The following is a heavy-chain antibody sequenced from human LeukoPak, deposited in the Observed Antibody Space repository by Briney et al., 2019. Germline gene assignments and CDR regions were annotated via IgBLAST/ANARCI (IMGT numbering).Heavy chain of an antibody. CDR3: ARGPDGDYDY. J-gene: IGHJ4*02. CDR2: ISSSSSYI. CDR1: GFTFSSYS. Sequence: GGSLRLSCAASGFTFSSYSMNWVRQAPGKGLEWVSSISSSSSYIYYADSVKGRFTISRDNSKNTLYLQMNSLRADDTAVYYCARGPDGDYDYWGQGTLVTVSS. D-gene: IGHD4-17*01. V-gene: IGHV3-21*04.